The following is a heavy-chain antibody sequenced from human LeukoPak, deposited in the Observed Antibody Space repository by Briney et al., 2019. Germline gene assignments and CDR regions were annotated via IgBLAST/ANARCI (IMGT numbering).Heavy chain of an antibody. J-gene: IGHJ5*02. D-gene: IGHD2-2*01. Sequence: SRTLSLTCAISGDSVSSNSVTWNWIRQSPLRGLEWLGRTYYRSTWDNDYAVSVRGRITVNPDTSKNQFSLHLNSVTPEDTAVYYCARRLTQYDCFDPWGQGILVTVSS. CDR1: GDSVSSNSVT. CDR3: ARRLTQYDCFDP. CDR2: TYYRSTWDN. V-gene: IGHV6-1*01.